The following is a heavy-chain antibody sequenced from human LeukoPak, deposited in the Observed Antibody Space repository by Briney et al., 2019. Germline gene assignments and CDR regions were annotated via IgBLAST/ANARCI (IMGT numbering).Heavy chain of an antibody. CDR2: ISWNSVNI. Sequence: GGSLRLSCAASGFTFDDYAMHWVRQVPGKGLEWVSSISWNSVNIGYADSVKGRFTISRDNSKNTLYLQMNSLRAEDTAVYYCAKDPSIAARGVFLPYDYWGQGTLVTVSS. D-gene: IGHD6-6*01. CDR1: GFTFDDYA. J-gene: IGHJ4*02. CDR3: AKDPSIAARGVFLPYDY. V-gene: IGHV3-9*01.